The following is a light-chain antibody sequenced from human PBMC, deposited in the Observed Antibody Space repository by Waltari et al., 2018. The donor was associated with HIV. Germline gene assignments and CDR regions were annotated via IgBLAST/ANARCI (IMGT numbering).Light chain of an antibody. V-gene: IGLV1-51*02. CDR2: ENN. J-gene: IGLJ1*01. Sequence: QPVLTQPPSVSAAPGQTVTISCSGSSSPFGTDYVSWYQQLPGIAPKLLIYENNKRPSGIPDRFSGSKSGTSATLGITGLQTGDEADYYCGTWDSSLSAVFGTGTRVTVL. CDR3: GTWDSSLSAV. CDR1: SSPFGTDY.